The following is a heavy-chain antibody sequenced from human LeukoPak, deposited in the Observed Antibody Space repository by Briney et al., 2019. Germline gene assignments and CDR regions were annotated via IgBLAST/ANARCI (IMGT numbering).Heavy chain of an antibody. J-gene: IGHJ4*02. Sequence: GGSLRLSCAASGFAFSSFPMSWVRQAPGKGLEWVSSIVSSGDPTYYADSVQGRFTVSRDNSKNTLYLQMSSLRAEDTAVYYCAKRSSGRLYYFGYWGQGALVTVSS. D-gene: IGHD3-10*01. CDR3: AKRSSGRLYYFGY. CDR1: GFAFSSFP. CDR2: IVSSGDPT. V-gene: IGHV3-23*01.